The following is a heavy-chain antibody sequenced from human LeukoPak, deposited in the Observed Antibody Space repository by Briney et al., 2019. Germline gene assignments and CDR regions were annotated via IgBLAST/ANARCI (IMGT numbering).Heavy chain of an antibody. J-gene: IGHJ5*02. D-gene: IGHD2-2*01. CDR2: ISSSGSTI. Sequence: PGGSLRLSCAASGFTFSDYYMSWIRQAPGKGLEGVSYISSSGSTIYYADPVKGRFTISSDNDNNTLYQQINSLRGEETAVYYCAAASTVPAATFVPSGQGTLVTVSS. CDR3: AAASTVPAATFVP. CDR1: GFTFSDYY. V-gene: IGHV3-11*01.